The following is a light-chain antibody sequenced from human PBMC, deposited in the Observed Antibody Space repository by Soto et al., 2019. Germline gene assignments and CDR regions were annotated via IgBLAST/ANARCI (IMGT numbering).Light chain of an antibody. CDR3: QQHNQWPIT. J-gene: IGKJ5*01. V-gene: IGKV3D-15*01. Sequence: EIVVTQSPATLSASPGERASLSCRASRSAGNFLAWYQQKPGQAPRLLIYYISTRATGIPARFSDSGSGTEFTLTINSLQSEDSAVYYCQQHNQWPITFGQGTRLEIK. CDR2: YIS. CDR1: RSAGNF.